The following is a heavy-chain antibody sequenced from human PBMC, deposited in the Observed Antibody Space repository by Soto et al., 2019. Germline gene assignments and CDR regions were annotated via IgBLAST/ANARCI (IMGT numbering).Heavy chain of an antibody. V-gene: IGHV4-30-4*01. CDR3: ARGMTTVTTGFDY. CDR1: GGSISSGDYY. D-gene: IGHD4-17*01. J-gene: IGHJ4*02. CDR2: IYYSGST. Sequence: SETLSLTCTVSGGSISSGDYYWSWIRQPPGKGLEWIGYIYYSGSTYYNPSLKSRVTISVDTSKNQFSLKLSSVTAADTAVYYCARGMTTVTTGFDYWGQGTLVTVSS.